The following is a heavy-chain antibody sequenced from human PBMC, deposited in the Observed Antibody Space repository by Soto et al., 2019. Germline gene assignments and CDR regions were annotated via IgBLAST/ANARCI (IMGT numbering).Heavy chain of an antibody. D-gene: IGHD2-15*01. CDR3: ARAPGGLLQEYFDY. V-gene: IGHV3-33*01. CDR1: GFTFSSCG. Sequence: GGSLRLSCAASGFTFSSCGMHWVRQAPGKGLEWVAVIWHDGSDEYYADSVKGRFTIFRDNSKKTLYLQMNSLRAEDTAVYYCARAPGGLLQEYFDYWGQGTLVTVSS. J-gene: IGHJ4*02. CDR2: IWHDGSDE.